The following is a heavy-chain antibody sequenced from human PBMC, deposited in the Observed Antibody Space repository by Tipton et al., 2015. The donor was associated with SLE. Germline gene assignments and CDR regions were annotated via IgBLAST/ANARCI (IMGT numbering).Heavy chain of an antibody. CDR3: ARVYDEVDF. V-gene: IGHV4-59*12. D-gene: IGHD3-22*01. CDR1: GGSISSYY. CDR2: IYYSGST. J-gene: IGHJ4*02. Sequence: TLSLTCTVSGGSISSYYWSWIRQPPGKGLEWIGYIYYSGSTNYNPSLKSRDTISVDTSKNQFSLRLNSVTAADTATYFCARVYDEVDFWGQGSLVTVSS.